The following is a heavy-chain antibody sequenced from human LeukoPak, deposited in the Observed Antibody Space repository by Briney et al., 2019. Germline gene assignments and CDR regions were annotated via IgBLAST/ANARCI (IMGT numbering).Heavy chain of an antibody. J-gene: IGHJ4*02. CDR1: GGTFSSYA. V-gene: IGHV1-69*13. CDR3: AREGYSSGLKDGN. Sequence: GASVKVSCKASGGTFSSYAISWVRQAPEQGLEWMGGIIPIFGTANYAQKFQGRVTITADESTSTAYMELSSLRSEDTAVYYCAREGYSSGLKDGNWGQGTLVTVSS. D-gene: IGHD6-19*01. CDR2: IIPIFGTA.